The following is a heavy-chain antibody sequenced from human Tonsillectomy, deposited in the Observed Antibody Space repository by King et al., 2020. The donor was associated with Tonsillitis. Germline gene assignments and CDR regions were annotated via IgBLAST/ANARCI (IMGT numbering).Heavy chain of an antibody. V-gene: IGHV3-30*10. CDR3: ARGPPELRFLDMDV. Sequence: VQLVESGGGVVQPGRSLRLSCAASGFIFNNYALHWGRQAPGKGLEWVAVISYEGSNKYYTDSVKGRFTIARDSSKNTLYLQMNSLRAEDTAVYYCARGPPELRFLDMDVWGTGTTVTVSS. D-gene: IGHD3-3*01. CDR2: ISYEGSNK. J-gene: IGHJ6*03. CDR1: GFIFNNYA.